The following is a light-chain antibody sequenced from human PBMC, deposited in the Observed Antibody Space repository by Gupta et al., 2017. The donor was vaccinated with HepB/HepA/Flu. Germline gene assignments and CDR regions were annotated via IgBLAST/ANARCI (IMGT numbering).Light chain of an antibody. Sequence: QSALTQPASVSGSPGQSITISCTGSSSDVGGYNAVSWYQQYPGKAPKLLIYDVSNRPSGVVDRFSGSKSGDTASLTIAGLQTEEEAVYYCSSGARGDTLVLFGGGTKLTVL. CDR2: DVS. J-gene: IGLJ3*02. V-gene: IGLV2-14*01. CDR3: SSGARGDTLVL. CDR1: SSDVGGYNA.